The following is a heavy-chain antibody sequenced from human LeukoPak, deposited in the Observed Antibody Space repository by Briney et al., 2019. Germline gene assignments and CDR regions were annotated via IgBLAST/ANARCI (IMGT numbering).Heavy chain of an antibody. D-gene: IGHD6-19*01. V-gene: IGHV3-30*18. CDR1: GFTFSSYG. CDR2: ISYDGSNK. CDR3: AKDSTAVAGVFDY. J-gene: IGHJ4*02. Sequence: GGSLRLSCAASGFTFSSYGMHWVRQAPGKGLEWVAVISYDGSNKYYADSVKGRFTISRDNSKNTLYLQMNSLRAEDTAVYYCAKDSTAVAGVFDYRGQGTLVTVSS.